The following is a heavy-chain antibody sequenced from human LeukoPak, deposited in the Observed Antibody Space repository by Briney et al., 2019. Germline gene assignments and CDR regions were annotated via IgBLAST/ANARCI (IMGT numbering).Heavy chain of an antibody. J-gene: IGHJ4*02. V-gene: IGHV4-39*01. CDR2: IYYSGST. CDR1: GRAVNSSRYW. Sequence: SETLSLTCTVSGRAVNSSRYWWGRFRQTKGKGLEWIGSIYYSGSTDYNPSLKSRVTISEDTSKNQFSLKLNSVTAADSAVYYCASHGFGTPDYWGQGTLVTVSS. CDR3: ASHGFGTPDY. D-gene: IGHD3/OR15-3a*01.